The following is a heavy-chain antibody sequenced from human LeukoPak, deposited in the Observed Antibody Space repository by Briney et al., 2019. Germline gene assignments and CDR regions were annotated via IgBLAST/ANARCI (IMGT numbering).Heavy chain of an antibody. V-gene: IGHV3-20*04. D-gene: IGHD3-3*01. CDR2: IYWNSGRT. J-gene: IGHJ4*02. CDR3: ARDQSRRRYYDFWSGYLGPIDY. Sequence: PGGSLRLSCAASGFTFDNYGISWVRQVPGKGLEWVSRIYWNSGRTGYADSAKGRFTISRDNAKNSPYLQMNSLRAEDTAVYYCARDQSRRRYYDFWSGYLGPIDYWGQETLVTVSS. CDR1: GFTFDNYG.